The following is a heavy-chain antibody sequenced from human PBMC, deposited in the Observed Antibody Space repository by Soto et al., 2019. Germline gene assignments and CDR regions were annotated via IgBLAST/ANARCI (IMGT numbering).Heavy chain of an antibody. J-gene: IGHJ6*03. Sequence: SETLSLTCTVSGGSISSYYWSWIRQPPGKGLEWIGYIYYSGSTNCNPSLKSRVTISVDTSKNQFSLKLSSVTAADTAVYYCARVFYCGGDCSDRYYYYYYMDVWGKGTTVTVSS. D-gene: IGHD2-21*01. CDR1: GGSISSYY. CDR2: IYYSGST. CDR3: ARVFYCGGDCSDRYYYYYYMDV. V-gene: IGHV4-59*01.